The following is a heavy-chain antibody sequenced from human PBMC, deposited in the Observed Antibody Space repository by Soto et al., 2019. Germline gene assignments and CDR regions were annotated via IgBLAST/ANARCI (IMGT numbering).Heavy chain of an antibody. CDR3: ARDPLLTLYYYDSSGSWFDP. CDR2: INPKSGGT. CDR1: GYTFTGYY. D-gene: IGHD3-22*01. Sequence: ASVKVSCKASGYTFTGYYMHWVRQAPGQGLEWMGWINPKSGGTNYAQKFQGWVTMTRDTSISTAYMELSRLRSDDTAVYYCARDPLLTLYYYDSSGSWFDPWGQGTLVTASS. V-gene: IGHV1-2*04. J-gene: IGHJ5*02.